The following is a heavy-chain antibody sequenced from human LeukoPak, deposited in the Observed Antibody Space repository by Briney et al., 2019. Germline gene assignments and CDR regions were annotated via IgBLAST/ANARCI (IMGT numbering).Heavy chain of an antibody. J-gene: IGHJ6*03. CDR2: IYYSGST. CDR3: ARGTYGYYMDV. D-gene: IGHD4-17*01. V-gene: IGHV4-59*08. Sequence: PSETLPLTCTVSGGSISSYYWSWIRQPPGKGLEWIGYIYYSGSTNYNPSLKSRVTISLDTSKNQFSLKLSSVTAADTAVYFCARGTYGYYMDVWGKGTTVTVSS. CDR1: GGSISSYY.